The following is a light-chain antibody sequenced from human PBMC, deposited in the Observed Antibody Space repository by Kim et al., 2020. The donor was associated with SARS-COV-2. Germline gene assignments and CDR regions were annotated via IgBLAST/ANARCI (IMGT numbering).Light chain of an antibody. Sequence: ESVGDRVTITCRESQSISTYLNWFQQKPGKAPKLLIYAASTLQSGVPSGFSGSGSGTDFTLTISSLQPEDFATYYCQQSYSTPYTFGQGTKLEI. V-gene: IGKV1-39*01. CDR1: QSISTY. CDR2: AAS. J-gene: IGKJ2*01. CDR3: QQSYSTPYT.